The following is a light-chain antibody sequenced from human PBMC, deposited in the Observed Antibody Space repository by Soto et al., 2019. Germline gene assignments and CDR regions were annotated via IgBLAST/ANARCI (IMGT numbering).Light chain of an antibody. V-gene: IGKV3-15*01. CDR2: AAS. CDR1: QSVSSN. J-gene: IGKJ1*01. CDR3: QQYDNWPPWT. Sequence: ETVMTQSPATLSVSPGERATLSCRASQSVSSNLAWYQQKPGQAPRLLIYAASTRATDIPARFSGSGSGTEFTLTISSLQSEDFAVYYCQQYDNWPPWTFGQGTKVEIK.